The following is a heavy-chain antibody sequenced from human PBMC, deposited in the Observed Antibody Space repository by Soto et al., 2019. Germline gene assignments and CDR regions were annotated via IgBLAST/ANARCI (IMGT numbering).Heavy chain of an antibody. Sequence: GGSLRLSCVASGLTFGSRAMSWVRQAPGEGLQWVSTITDTGGDAKYADSGRGRFVISRDNSKKILYLQMTSLTAEDSAMYFCARGSTDSYPGSRIFDFWGRGTLVTSPQ. V-gene: IGHV3-23*01. D-gene: IGHD3-10*01. CDR2: ITDTGGDA. CDR3: ARGSTDSYPGSRIFDF. CDR1: GLTFGSRA. J-gene: IGHJ4*02.